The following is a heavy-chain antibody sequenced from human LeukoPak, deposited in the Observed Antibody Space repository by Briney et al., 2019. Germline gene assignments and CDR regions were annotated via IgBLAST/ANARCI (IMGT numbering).Heavy chain of an antibody. Sequence: SETLSLTCTVSGGSISSGDYYWSWIRQPPGKGLEWIGYIYHSGSTNYNPSLKSRVTISVDTSKNQLSLRLTSVTAADTAVYSCARQSGSSWHDYWGQGTLVTVSS. CDR2: IYHSGST. CDR3: ARQSGSSWHDY. CDR1: GGSISSGDYY. D-gene: IGHD6-13*01. V-gene: IGHV4-30-4*01. J-gene: IGHJ4*02.